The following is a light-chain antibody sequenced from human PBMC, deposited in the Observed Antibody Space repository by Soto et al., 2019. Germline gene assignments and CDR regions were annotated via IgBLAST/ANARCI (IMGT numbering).Light chain of an antibody. CDR1: SSDVGSYNR. J-gene: IGLJ1*01. CDR2: EVS. V-gene: IGLV2-18*02. CDR3: SSFTSTSTDV. Sequence: QSVLTQPPSVSGSPGQSVAISCSGTSSDVGSYNRVSWYQQPPGTAPKVMIYEVSNRPSGVPDRFSGSKSGNTASLTISGLQAEDEADYYCSSFTSTSTDVFGTGTKLTVL.